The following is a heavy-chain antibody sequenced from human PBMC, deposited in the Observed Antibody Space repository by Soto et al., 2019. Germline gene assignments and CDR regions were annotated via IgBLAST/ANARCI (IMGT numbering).Heavy chain of an antibody. CDR3: ARSYMVRGVANWFDP. V-gene: IGHV4-61*01. J-gene: IGHJ5*02. CDR1: GDSVNSGTYY. CDR2: IYHSGST. Sequence: SETLSLTCTVSGDSVNSGTYYWSWIRQPPGKGLEWIGYIYHSGSTNYNPSLKSRVTISVDKSKNQFSLKLSSVTAADTAVYYCARSYMVRGVANWFDPWGQGTLVTVSS. D-gene: IGHD3-10*01.